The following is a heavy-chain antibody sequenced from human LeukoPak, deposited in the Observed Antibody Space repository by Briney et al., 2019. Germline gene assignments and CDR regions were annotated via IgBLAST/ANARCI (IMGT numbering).Heavy chain of an antibody. D-gene: IGHD2-2*01. Sequence: GGSLRLSCAASGFTFSSYAMHWVRQAPGKGLEWVAVISYDGSNKYYADSVKGRFTISRDNSKSTLYLQMNSLRAEDTAVYYCARGGPLGYCSSTSCYGNPDYWGQGTLVTVSS. CDR3: ARGGPLGYCSSTSCYGNPDY. V-gene: IGHV3-30-3*01. J-gene: IGHJ4*02. CDR2: ISYDGSNK. CDR1: GFTFSSYA.